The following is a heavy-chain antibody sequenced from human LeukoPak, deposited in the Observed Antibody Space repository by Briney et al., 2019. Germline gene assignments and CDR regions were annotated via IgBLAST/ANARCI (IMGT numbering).Heavy chain of an antibody. CDR1: GGSISSSSYY. CDR3: ARVRYFDWLFSRDFDY. D-gene: IGHD3-9*01. V-gene: IGHV4-39*07. J-gene: IGHJ4*02. CDR2: IYYSGST. Sequence: SETLSLTCTASGGSISSSSYYWGWIRQPPGKGLEWIGSIYYSGSTYYNPSLKSRVTISVDTSKNQFSLKLSSVTAADTAVYYCARVRYFDWLFSRDFDYWGQGTLVTVSS.